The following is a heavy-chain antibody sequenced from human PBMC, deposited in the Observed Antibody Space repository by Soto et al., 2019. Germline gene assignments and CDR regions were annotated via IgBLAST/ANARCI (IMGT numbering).Heavy chain of an antibody. Sequence: QVQLVQSGAEVKKPGSSVKVSCKASGDTDTNYVISWVRQAPGQGLEWMGGIFPKFGTTYSAQKLQDRLTITADESTSTVYMQLSSLRLADRAVYYCEAEMTFGELEVGWGQGTTVTVSS. CDR1: GDTDTNYV. J-gene: IGHJ6*02. CDR3: EAEMTFGELEVG. CDR2: IFPKFGTT. V-gene: IGHV1-69*01. D-gene: IGHD3-16*01.